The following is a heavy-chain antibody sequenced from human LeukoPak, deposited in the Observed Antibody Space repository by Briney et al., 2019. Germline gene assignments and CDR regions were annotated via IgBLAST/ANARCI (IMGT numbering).Heavy chain of an antibody. D-gene: IGHD3-22*01. Sequence: PGGALRLSCAAPGFTFSIYWMHWVRQAPGEGLVWVSRINSDGSSTSDADTVKGRITISRDNAKNTLYLQMNRLRAEDTAVYYCARAPPPTNYYDSSGYYRYYFDYWGQGTLVTVSS. CDR1: GFTFSIYW. V-gene: IGHV3-74*01. J-gene: IGHJ4*02. CDR3: ARAPPPTNYYDSSGYYRYYFDY. CDR2: INSDGSST.